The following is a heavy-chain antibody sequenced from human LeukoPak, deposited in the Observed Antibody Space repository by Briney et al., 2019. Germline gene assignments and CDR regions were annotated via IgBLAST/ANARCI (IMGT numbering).Heavy chain of an antibody. D-gene: IGHD3-22*01. CDR1: GFTFSSYW. V-gene: IGHV3-7*01. CDR3: ARDSGPYYYDSSGYYDY. CDR2: IKQDGSEK. J-gene: IGHJ4*02. Sequence: GGSLGLSCAASGFTFSSYWMSWVRQAPGKGLEWVANIKQDGSEKYYVDSVKGRFTISRDNAKNSLYLQMNSLRAEDTAVYYCARDSGPYYYDSSGYYDYWGQGTLVTVSS.